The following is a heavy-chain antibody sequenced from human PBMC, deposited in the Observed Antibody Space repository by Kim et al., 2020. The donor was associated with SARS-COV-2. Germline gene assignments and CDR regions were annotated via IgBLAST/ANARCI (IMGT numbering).Heavy chain of an antibody. D-gene: IGHD3-9*01. J-gene: IGHJ4*02. CDR2: INTNTGNP. Sequence: ASVKVSCKASGYTFTSYAMNWVRQAPGQGLEWMGWINTNTGNPTYAQGFTGRFVFSLDTSVSTAYLQISSLKAEDTAVYYCARDSLQDPVLRYFDWLSYRLDYWGQGTLVTVSS. CDR3: ARDSLQDPVLRYFDWLSYRLDY. CDR1: GYTFTSYA. V-gene: IGHV7-4-1*02.